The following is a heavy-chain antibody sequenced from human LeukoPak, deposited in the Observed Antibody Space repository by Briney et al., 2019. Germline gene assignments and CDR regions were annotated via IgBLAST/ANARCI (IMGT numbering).Heavy chain of an antibody. V-gene: IGHV3-49*04. D-gene: IGHD3-10*01. Sequence: GGSLRLSCTASGFTFGDYAMSWVRQAPGKGLEWVGFIRSKAYGGTTEYAASVKGRFTISRDDSKSIAYLQMNSLKTEDTAVYYCTSFYFYGSGSYYNVYGACDTWGQGTMVTVTS. J-gene: IGHJ3*02. CDR3: TSFYFYGSGSYYNVYGACDT. CDR1: GFTFGDYA. CDR2: IRSKAYGGTT.